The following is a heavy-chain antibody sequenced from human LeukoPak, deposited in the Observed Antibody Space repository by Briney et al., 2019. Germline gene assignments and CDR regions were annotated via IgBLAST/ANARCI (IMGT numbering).Heavy chain of an antibody. CDR2: INHSGST. CDR3: ARAWIAARRRYFDY. CDR1: GGSVSSSNYY. Sequence: PSETLSLTCTVSGGSVSSSNYYWSWIRQPPGKGLEWIGEINHSGSTYYNPSLKSRVTISVDRSKNQFSLKLSSVTAADTAVYYCARAWIAARRRYFDYWGQGTLVTVSS. V-gene: IGHV4-39*07. D-gene: IGHD6-6*01. J-gene: IGHJ4*02.